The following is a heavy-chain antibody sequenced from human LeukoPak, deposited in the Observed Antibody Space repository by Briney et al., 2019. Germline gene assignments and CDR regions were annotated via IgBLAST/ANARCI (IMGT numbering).Heavy chain of an antibody. CDR2: ISNSGDAT. Sequence: GGSLRLSCAASGFTFSNYAMSWVRQAPGKGLEWVSTISNSGDATYYADSVKGRFTISRDNSKNTLYLRMNSLRAEDTAVYYCAKGPHWQWLFAWFDPWGQGTLVTVSS. V-gene: IGHV3-23*01. CDR3: AKGPHWQWLFAWFDP. D-gene: IGHD6-19*01. CDR1: GFTFSNYA. J-gene: IGHJ5*02.